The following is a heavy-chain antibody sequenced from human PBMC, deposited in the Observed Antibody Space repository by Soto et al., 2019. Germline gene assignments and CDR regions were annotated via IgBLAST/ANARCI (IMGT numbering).Heavy chain of an antibody. Sequence: SETLSLTCTVSGGSISSGDYYWSWIRQPPGKGLEWIGYIYYSGSTYYNPSLKSRVTISVDTSKDQFSLKLSSVTAADTAVYYCARAQGSGFLVSWGQGTLVTVS. CDR2: IYYSGST. D-gene: IGHD3-10*01. V-gene: IGHV4-30-4*01. J-gene: IGHJ4*02. CDR1: GGSISSGDYY. CDR3: ARAQGSGFLVS.